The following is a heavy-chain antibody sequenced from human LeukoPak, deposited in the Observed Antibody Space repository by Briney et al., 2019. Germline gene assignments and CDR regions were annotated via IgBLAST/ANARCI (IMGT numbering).Heavy chain of an antibody. CDR3: ARGESPSYYYGMDV. CDR1: GYTFTSYD. J-gene: IGHJ6*02. CDR2: MNPNSGNT. Sequence: GASVKVSCKASGYTFTSYDINWVRQATGQGLEWMGWMNPNSGNTGYAQKFQGRVTMTRNTSISTAYMELSSLRSEDTAVYYCARGESPSYYYGMDVWGQGTTVTVSS. V-gene: IGHV1-8*01.